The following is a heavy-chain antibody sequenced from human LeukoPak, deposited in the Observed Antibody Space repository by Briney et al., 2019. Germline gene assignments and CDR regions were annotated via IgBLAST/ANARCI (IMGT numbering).Heavy chain of an antibody. Sequence: GGSLRLSCAASGFTFSSYAMSWVRQAPGKGLEWVSAISGSGGSTYYADSVKGRFTISRDNSKNTLYLQMNSLRAEDTAVYYCANRGAGYDILPGYYPDAFDIWGQGTMVTVSS. D-gene: IGHD3-9*01. J-gene: IGHJ3*02. CDR3: ANRGAGYDILPGYYPDAFDI. CDR1: GFTFSSYA. CDR2: ISGSGGST. V-gene: IGHV3-23*01.